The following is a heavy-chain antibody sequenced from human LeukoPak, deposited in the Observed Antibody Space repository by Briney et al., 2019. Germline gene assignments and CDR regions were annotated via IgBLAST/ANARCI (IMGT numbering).Heavy chain of an antibody. CDR1: GFTLSSYA. CDR3: AKEAVLRFLEWTQPAAPFDY. D-gene: IGHD3-3*01. CDR2: ISGSGGST. V-gene: IGHV3-23*01. J-gene: IGHJ4*02. Sequence: PGGSLRLSCAASGFTLSSYAMSWVRQAPGKGLEWVSAISGSGGSTYYADSVKGRFTISRDNSKNTLYLQMNSLRAEDTAVYYCAKEAVLRFLEWTQPAAPFDYWGQGTLVTVSS.